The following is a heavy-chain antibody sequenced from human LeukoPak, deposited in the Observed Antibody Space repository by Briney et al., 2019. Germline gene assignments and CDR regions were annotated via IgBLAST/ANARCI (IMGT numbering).Heavy chain of an antibody. CDR2: MNPNSGNT. CDR1: DYTFTSYG. D-gene: IGHD3-16*01. J-gene: IGHJ3*02. Sequence: ASVKVSCKASDYTFTSYGISWVRQATGRGLEWMGWMNPNSGNTGYAQKFQGRVTMTRNTSISTAYMELSSLRSEDTAVYYCASHGGVGAFDIWGQGTMVTVSS. V-gene: IGHV1-8*02. CDR3: ASHGGVGAFDI.